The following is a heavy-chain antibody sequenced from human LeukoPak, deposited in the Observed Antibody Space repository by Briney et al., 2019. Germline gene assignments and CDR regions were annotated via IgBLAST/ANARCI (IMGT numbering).Heavy chain of an antibody. CDR2: ICGSGGST. V-gene: IGHV3-23*01. CDR1: GFTFSSHA. CDR3: ARDPGVVAFHYFDY. J-gene: IGHJ4*02. Sequence: PGGSLRLSCAASGFTFSSHAMGWVRQAPGKGLEGVSAICGSGGSTYYADSVKGRFTISRDNPKNTLYLQMNSLRAEDTALYYCARDPGVVAFHYFDYWGQGTLVTVSS. D-gene: IGHD3-3*01.